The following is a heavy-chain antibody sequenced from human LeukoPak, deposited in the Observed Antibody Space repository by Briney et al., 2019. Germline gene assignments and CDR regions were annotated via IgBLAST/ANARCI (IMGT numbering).Heavy chain of an antibody. V-gene: IGHV4-30-4*01. D-gene: IGHD3-22*01. CDR2: IYYSGST. CDR1: GVSISSGDYY. Sequence: SQTLSLTCTVSGVSISSGDYYWSWIRQPPGKGLEWIGYIYYSGSTYYNPSLKSRVTISVDTSKNQFSLKLSSVTAADTAVYYCARGPDSSGYYYFDYWGQGTLVTVSS. J-gene: IGHJ4*02. CDR3: ARGPDSSGYYYFDY.